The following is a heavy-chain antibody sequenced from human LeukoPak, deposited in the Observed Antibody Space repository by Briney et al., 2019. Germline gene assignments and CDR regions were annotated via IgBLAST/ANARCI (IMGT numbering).Heavy chain of an antibody. Sequence: GGSLRLSCAASGFTFSNAWMSWVRQAPGKGLEWVGRIKSKTDGGTTDYAAPVKGRFTISRDDSKNMLFLQMNTLKTEDTAVYYCTSDDPINRSWGKGTLVTVSS. CDR3: TSDDPINRS. J-gene: IGHJ4*02. CDR2: IKSKTDGGTT. D-gene: IGHD2/OR15-2a*01. CDR1: GFTFSNAW. V-gene: IGHV3-15*01.